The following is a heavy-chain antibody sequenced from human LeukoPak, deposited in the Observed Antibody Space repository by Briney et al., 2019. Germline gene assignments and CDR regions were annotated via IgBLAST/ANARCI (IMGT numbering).Heavy chain of an antibody. D-gene: IGHD5-18*01. CDR3: ARDPSRGYTYGYGDY. J-gene: IGHJ4*02. CDR2: IRQDGSEK. V-gene: IGHV3-7*01. Sequence: GGSLRLSCAASGFTFSSYWMNWFRQPPGKGLEWVANIRQDGSEKYYVDSVKGRFTISRDNAKKSLYLQMNSLRAEDTGVYYCARDPSRGYTYGYGDYWGQGILVTVSS. CDR1: GFTFSSYW.